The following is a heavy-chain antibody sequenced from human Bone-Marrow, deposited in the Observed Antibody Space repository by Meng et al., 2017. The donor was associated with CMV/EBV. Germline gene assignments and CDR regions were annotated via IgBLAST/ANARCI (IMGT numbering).Heavy chain of an antibody. D-gene: IGHD5-12*01. CDR2: IIPIFGTA. CDR3: ARGVATIRGYYYYYGMDV. CDR1: GYTFTSYY. V-gene: IGHV1-69*05. J-gene: IGHJ6*02. Sequence: SVKVSCKASGYTFTSYYMHWVRQAPGQGLEWMGGIIPIFGTANYAQKFQGRVTITTDESTSTAYMELSSLRSEDTAVYYCARGVATIRGYYYYYGMDVWGQGTTVTVSS.